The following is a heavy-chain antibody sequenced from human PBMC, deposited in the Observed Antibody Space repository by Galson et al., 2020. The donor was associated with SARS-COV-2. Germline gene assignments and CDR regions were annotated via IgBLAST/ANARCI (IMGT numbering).Heavy chain of an antibody. CDR1: GFTFSNAW. CDR2: MKSKTDGGTT. CDR3: TKFSYDSSGYKGFDY. D-gene: IGHD3-22*01. Sequence: KTGGSLRLTCAASGFTFSNAWMSWVRQAPGKGLEWVGRMKSKTDGGTTDHAAPVNGRFTISRDDSKNTLYLQMNSLKTEDTGVYYCTKFSYDSSGYKGFDYWGQGTLVTVSS. V-gene: IGHV3-15*01. J-gene: IGHJ4*02.